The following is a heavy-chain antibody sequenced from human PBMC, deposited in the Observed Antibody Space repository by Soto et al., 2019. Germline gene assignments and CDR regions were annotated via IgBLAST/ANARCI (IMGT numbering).Heavy chain of an antibody. J-gene: IGHJ4*02. CDR1: GYTFTSYG. Sequence: GASVKVSCKASGYTFTSYGISWVRQAPGQGLEWMGWISAYNVNTNYAQKLQGRVTMTTDTSTSTAYLELRSLRSDDTAVYYCARDGAFPYYYDSSGYYYWGQGTLVTVSS. CDR3: ARDGAFPYYYDSSGYYY. D-gene: IGHD3-22*01. V-gene: IGHV1-18*01. CDR2: ISAYNVNT.